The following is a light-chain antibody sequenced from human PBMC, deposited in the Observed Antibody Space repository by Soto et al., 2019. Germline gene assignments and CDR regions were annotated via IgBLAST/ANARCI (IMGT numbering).Light chain of an antibody. Sequence: DIQMTQSPSTLSSSVVDRVAITFRASKGISSWLAWYQQKPGKDPKVLIYDASSLESGVPSSFSGSGSGKEFTLTISSLQPDDFATYYCQQYNSWWTFGQGTKVDIK. CDR2: DAS. CDR1: KGISSW. CDR3: QQYNSWWT. J-gene: IGKJ1*01. V-gene: IGKV1-5*01.